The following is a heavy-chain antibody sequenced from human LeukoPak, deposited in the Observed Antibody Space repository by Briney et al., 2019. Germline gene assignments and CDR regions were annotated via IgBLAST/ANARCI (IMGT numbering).Heavy chain of an antibody. J-gene: IGHJ5*02. D-gene: IGHD3-22*01. CDR1: GGSISSGGYF. Sequence: PSQTLSLTCTVSGGSISSGGYFWSWIRQHPGKGLEWIGYISYSGSTYYNPYKPSLKSRVTISVDLSKNQFSVRLCSVPASVTAVYYCAKGKLLESSGYYFNWFDPWGQGTLVTASS. V-gene: IGHV4-31*03. CDR2: ISYSGST. CDR3: AKGKLLESSGYYFNWFDP.